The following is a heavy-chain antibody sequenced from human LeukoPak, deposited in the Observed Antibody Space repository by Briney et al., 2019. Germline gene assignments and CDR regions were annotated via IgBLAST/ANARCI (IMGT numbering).Heavy chain of an antibody. J-gene: IGHJ5*02. V-gene: IGHV3-21*01. CDR2: ISSSSSYI. Sequence: GGSLRLSCAASGFTFSTYSMNWFRQAPEKGLNCCSSISSSSSYISYADSVKGRFTISRDNAKNSLYLQMNSLRAEDTAVYYCAREPGYCTNAVCYPYNWFDPWGQGTLVTVSS. CDR3: AREPGYCTNAVCYPYNWFDP. CDR1: GFTFSTYS. D-gene: IGHD2-8*01.